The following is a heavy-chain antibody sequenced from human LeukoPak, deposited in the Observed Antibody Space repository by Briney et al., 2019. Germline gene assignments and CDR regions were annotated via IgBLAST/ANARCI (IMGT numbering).Heavy chain of an antibody. J-gene: IGHJ6*02. CDR3: ARGLSLMARLPYYYYGMDV. CDR1: GGSISSYY. V-gene: IGHV4-59*01. Sequence: PSETLSLTCTVSGGSISSYYWSWIRQPPGKGLEWIGYIYYSGSTNYNPSLKSRVTISVDTSKSQFSLKLSSVTAADTAVCYCARGLSLMARLPYYYYGMDVWGQGTTVTVSS. CDR2: IYYSGST. D-gene: IGHD1-1*01.